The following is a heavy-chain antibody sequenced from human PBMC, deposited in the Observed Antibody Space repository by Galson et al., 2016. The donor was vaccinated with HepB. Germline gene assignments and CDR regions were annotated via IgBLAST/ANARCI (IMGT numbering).Heavy chain of an antibody. CDR1: GDSVSSNSAA. CDR3: ARDPGWQYRYSGSYLGWFDP. V-gene: IGHV6-1*01. CDR2: TYYRSKWYY. Sequence: CAISGDSVSSNSAAWSWLRQSPSRGLEWLGRTYYRSKWYYDYAVSVQSRITISADTSKNQFSLHLDSVTPEDTAVYYCARDPGWQYRYSGSYLGWFDPWGQGTLVTVSS. J-gene: IGHJ5*02. D-gene: IGHD1-26*01.